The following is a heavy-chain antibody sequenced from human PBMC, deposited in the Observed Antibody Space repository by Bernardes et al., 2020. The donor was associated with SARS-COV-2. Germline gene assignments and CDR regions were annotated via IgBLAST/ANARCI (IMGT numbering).Heavy chain of an antibody. Sequence: GVLRLSCAASGFTFDDYGMSWVRQAPGKGLEWVSGINWNGGSTGYADSVKGRFTISRDNAKNSLYLQMNSLRAEDTALYYCARAPGPWYSNDYWGQGTLVTVSS. CDR1: GFTFDDYG. V-gene: IGHV3-20*04. J-gene: IGHJ4*02. D-gene: IGHD4-4*01. CDR2: INWNGGST. CDR3: ARAPGPWYSNDY.